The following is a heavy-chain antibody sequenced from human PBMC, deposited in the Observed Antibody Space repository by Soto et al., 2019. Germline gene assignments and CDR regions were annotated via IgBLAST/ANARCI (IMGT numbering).Heavy chain of an antibody. Sequence: PGESKQICKRGSGCKFISYWIGWVSQIHGKGLEWMGIIYPGDSDTRYSPSFQGQVTISADKSISTAYLQWSSLKASDTAMYYCARHIRRDYGDYSRLYYYYGMDVWGQGTTVTVSS. V-gene: IGHV5-51*01. CDR3: ARHIRRDYGDYSRLYYYYGMDV. J-gene: IGHJ6*02. D-gene: IGHD4-17*01. CDR2: IYPGDSDT. CDR1: GCKFISYW.